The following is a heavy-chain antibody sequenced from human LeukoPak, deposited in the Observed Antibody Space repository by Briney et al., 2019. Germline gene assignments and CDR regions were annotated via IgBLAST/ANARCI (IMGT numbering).Heavy chain of an antibody. CDR1: GGAILSYY. D-gene: IGHD2-21*01. CDR3: ARLKFYNSTGYSPGYYMDV. CDR2: IYPTGNT. Sequence: SETLSLTCSLSGGAILSYYWSWMRQPAGKGPEWIGRIYPTGNTDYNPSLKTRVTMSTDLSKKQFSLRLRSVTAADTAVYYCARLKFYNSTGYSPGYYMDVWGKGTAVTVSS. V-gene: IGHV4-4*07. J-gene: IGHJ6*03.